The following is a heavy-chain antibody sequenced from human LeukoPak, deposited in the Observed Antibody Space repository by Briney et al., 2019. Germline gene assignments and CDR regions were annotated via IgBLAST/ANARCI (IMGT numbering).Heavy chain of an antibody. CDR1: GYSISSGYY. V-gene: IGHV4-38-2*02. D-gene: IGHD3-3*01. CDR3: ARDFKNLRFLEWFIDY. J-gene: IGHJ4*02. Sequence: KSSETLSLTCTVSGYSISSGYYWGWIRQPPGKGLEWIGSIYHSGSTYYNPSLKSRVTISVDTSKNQFSLKLSSVTAADTAVYYCARDFKNLRFLEWFIDYWGQGTLVTVSS. CDR2: IYHSGST.